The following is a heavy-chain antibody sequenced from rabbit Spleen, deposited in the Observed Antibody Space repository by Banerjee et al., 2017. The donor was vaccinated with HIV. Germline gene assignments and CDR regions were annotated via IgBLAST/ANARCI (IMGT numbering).Heavy chain of an antibody. J-gene: IGHJ6*01. CDR1: GFSFSNKAV. CDR2: INAVTGKA. CDR3: ARGGAGTTYPWGGMDL. V-gene: IGHV1S45*01. D-gene: IGHD8-1*01. Sequence: QEQLVESGGGLVRPEGSLKLSCKASGFSFSNKAVMCWVRQAPGKGLEWIACINAVTGKAVYASWAKGRFTISRTSSTTVTLQMTSLTVADTATYFCARGGAGTTYPWGGMDLWGPGTLVTVS.